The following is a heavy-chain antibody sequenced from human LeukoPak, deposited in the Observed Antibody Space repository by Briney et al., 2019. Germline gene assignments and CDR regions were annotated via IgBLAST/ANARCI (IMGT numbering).Heavy chain of an antibody. CDR2: INWNGGST. D-gene: IGHD6-19*01. CDR3: AKAGYSSGWPPDY. V-gene: IGHV3-20*04. J-gene: IGHJ4*02. CDR1: GFTFDDYG. Sequence: GGSLRLSCAASGFTFDDYGMSWVRQAPGKGLEWVSGINWNGGSTDYADSVKGRFTISRDNSKNTLYLQMNSLRAEDTAVYYCAKAGYSSGWPPDYWGQGTLVTVSS.